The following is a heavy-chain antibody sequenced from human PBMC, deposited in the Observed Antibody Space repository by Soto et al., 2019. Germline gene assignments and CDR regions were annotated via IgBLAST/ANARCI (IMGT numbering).Heavy chain of an antibody. CDR1: GFSINTSGVG. CDR2: IYWDDDR. V-gene: IGHV2-5*02. J-gene: IGHJ4*02. D-gene: IGHD3-9*01. Sequence: QITLKESGPTLVKPTQTLTLTCTFSGFSINTSGVGVGWIRQPPGKALAWLVLIYWDDDRRYSPSLKSRLTITKDNSKNQVVLTMTNMDPVDTATYYCARAFYDILTGYYNKYYFDYWGQGTRVTVSS. CDR3: ARAFYDILTGYYNKYYFDY.